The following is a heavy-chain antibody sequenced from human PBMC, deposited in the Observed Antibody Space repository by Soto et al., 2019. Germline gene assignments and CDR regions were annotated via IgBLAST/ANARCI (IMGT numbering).Heavy chain of an antibody. Sequence: SETLSLTCSVSGGSITSHYCSWFRQPPGKGLEWIGCINHSGLTSYNPSLKSRVTMSVDTSKNQFSLKVNSVTAADTALYYCARQGFGQLHGLVDVWGPGTTVTVSS. CDR1: GGSITSHY. V-gene: IGHV4-59*08. J-gene: IGHJ6*02. CDR3: ARQGFGQLHGLVDV. D-gene: IGHD3-10*01. CDR2: INHSGLT.